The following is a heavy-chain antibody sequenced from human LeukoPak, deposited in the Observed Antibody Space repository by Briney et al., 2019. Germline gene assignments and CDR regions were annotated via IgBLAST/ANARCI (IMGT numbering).Heavy chain of an antibody. CDR2: IYYSGST. Sequence: PSETLSLTCTVSGGSISSSSYYWGWIRQPPGKGLEWIRSIYYSGSTYYNPSLKSRVTISVDTSKNQFSLKLSSVTAADTAVYYCARGGTDSSSWYYFDYWGQGTLVTVFS. CDR3: ARGGTDSSSWYYFDY. D-gene: IGHD6-13*01. V-gene: IGHV4-39*01. J-gene: IGHJ4*02. CDR1: GGSISSSSYY.